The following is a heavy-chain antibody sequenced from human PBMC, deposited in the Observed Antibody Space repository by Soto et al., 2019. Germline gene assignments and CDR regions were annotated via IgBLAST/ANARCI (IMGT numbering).Heavy chain of an antibody. CDR1: GGSISSGGYY. D-gene: IGHD3-10*01. J-gene: IGHJ6*02. Sequence: PSETLSLTCTVSGGSISSGGYYWSWIRQHPGKGLEWIGYIYYSGSTYYNPSLKSRVTISVDTSKNQFSLKLSSVTAADTAVYYCGRYDDRWRGYYFYGMDDLGQGTTVAVSS. CDR3: GRYDDRWRGYYFYGMDD. CDR2: IYYSGST. V-gene: IGHV4-31*03.